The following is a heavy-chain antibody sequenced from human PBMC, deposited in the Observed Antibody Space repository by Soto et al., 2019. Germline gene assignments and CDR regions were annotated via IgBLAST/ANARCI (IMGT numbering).Heavy chain of an antibody. CDR3: ARDGLEQWLASYYYYGMDV. Sequence: PGGSLRLSCAAFGFTFSSYAMHWVRQAPGKGLEWVAVISYDGSNKYYADSVKGRFTISRDNSKNTLYLQMNSLRAEDTAVYYCARDGLEQWLASYYYYGMDVWGQGTTVTVSS. V-gene: IGHV3-30-3*01. D-gene: IGHD6-19*01. CDR1: GFTFSSYA. J-gene: IGHJ6*02. CDR2: ISYDGSNK.